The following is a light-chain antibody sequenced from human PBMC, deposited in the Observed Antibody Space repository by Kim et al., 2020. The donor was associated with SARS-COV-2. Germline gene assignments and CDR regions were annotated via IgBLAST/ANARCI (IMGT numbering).Light chain of an antibody. CDR3: KQYETYWT. V-gene: IGKV1-5*03. J-gene: IGKJ1*01. CDR1: QSVDNW. Sequence: DIQMTQSPSTLSAFVGNRVTITCRASQSVDNWLAWYQQKPGRAPKLLIYQASKLASGVPSRFSGSGSGTDFILTITNLQPDDFAIYYCKQYETYWTFGPGTKVDIK. CDR2: QAS.